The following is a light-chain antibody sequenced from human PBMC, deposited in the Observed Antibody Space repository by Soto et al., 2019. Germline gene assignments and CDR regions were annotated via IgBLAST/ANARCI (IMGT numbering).Light chain of an antibody. CDR3: QNYNSYSEA. CDR2: KAS. Sequence: DLQMTQSPSTLSGSVGDRFTITFRASQTISSWLAWYQQKPGKATKLLIYKASTLKSGVPSRFSGSGSGTEFTLTIRSMQPDDFATYYCQNYNSYSEACGQGTKGDIK. J-gene: IGKJ1*01. V-gene: IGKV1-5*03. CDR1: QTISSW.